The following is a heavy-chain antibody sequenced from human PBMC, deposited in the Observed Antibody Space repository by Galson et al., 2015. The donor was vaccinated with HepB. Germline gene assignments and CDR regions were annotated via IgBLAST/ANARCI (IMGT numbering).Heavy chain of an antibody. J-gene: IGHJ4*02. CDR3: ARVALTYYYFDY. CDR1: GYTFNNYI. V-gene: IGHV1-18*01. CDR2: ITAYNGNT. Sequence: SVKVSCKASGYTFNNYIIAWVRQAPGQGLEWLGMITAYNGNTSFAQSLQGRVTMTTDTSTRTAYMELKGLRPDDTALYYCARVALTYYYFDYWGQGTLVTVSS. D-gene: IGHD1-26*01.